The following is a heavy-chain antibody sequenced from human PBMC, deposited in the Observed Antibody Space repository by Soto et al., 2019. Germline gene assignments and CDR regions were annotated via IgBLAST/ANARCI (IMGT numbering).Heavy chain of an antibody. CDR3: ARVGQHYDTGGYYRFDY. V-gene: IGHV3-21*02. D-gene: IGHD3-22*01. CDR2: ISSSSGYI. Sequence: EVQLIESGGGLVKPGGSLRLSCAASGFTLINYSMNWVRQAPGKGLEWVSSISSSSGYIYYADSVKGRFTISRDNANNSLYLQMNSLTAEGTAVYCCARVGQHYDTGGYYRFDYWGQGTLVTVSS. CDR1: GFTLINYS. J-gene: IGHJ4*02.